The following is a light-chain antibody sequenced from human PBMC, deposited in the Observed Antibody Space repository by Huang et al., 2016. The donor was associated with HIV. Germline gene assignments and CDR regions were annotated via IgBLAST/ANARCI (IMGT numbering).Light chain of an antibody. CDR3: QERIQWPRLT. V-gene: IGKV3-11*01. J-gene: IGKJ4*01. CDR2: RAA. Sequence: EIVLKQSPATLSLSPGERATLSCRASQNVTDSLAWYRQKPGQAPSLLIYRAANRATGTPARYSGSGYGTDFTLTISSLEPEDFAIYYCQERIQWPRLTFGGGTKVEIK. CDR1: QNVTDS.